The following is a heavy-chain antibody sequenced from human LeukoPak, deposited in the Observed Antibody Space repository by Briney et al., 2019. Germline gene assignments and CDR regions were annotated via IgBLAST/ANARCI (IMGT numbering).Heavy chain of an antibody. CDR3: AREFRRYCSGGSCYSPLEYAFDI. J-gene: IGHJ3*02. V-gene: IGHV1-18*01. D-gene: IGHD2-15*01. CDR1: GYTFTSYG. Sequence: ASVKVSCKASGYTFTSYGISWVRQAPGQGLEWMGWINPYNGNTNYAQKFQGRVTMTTDTSTSIAYMELRSLRSDDTAVYYCAREFRRYCSGGSCYSPLEYAFDIWGQGTMVTVSS. CDR2: INPYNGNT.